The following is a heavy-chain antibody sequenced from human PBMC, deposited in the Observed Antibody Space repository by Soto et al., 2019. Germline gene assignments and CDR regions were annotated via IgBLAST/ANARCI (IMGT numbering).Heavy chain of an antibody. Sequence: GESRKISCXGSGYTFTRNWIGWVRQMPGKGLEWMGIIFPIDSDARYSPSSQGQVTISADNSISTAYLQWSSLKAWDTAIYYCATPGGRDFNAFDVWGQGTMVTVSS. J-gene: IGHJ3*01. CDR1: GYTFTRNW. CDR2: IFPIDSDA. D-gene: IGHD2-21*02. CDR3: ATPGGRDFNAFDV. V-gene: IGHV5-51*01.